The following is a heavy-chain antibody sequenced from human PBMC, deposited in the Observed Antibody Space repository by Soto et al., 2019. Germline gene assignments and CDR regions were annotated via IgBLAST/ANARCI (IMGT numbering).Heavy chain of an antibody. CDR3: ARASIRSSRYCSSTSCYLRRDNWFDP. D-gene: IGHD2-2*01. CDR2: INPNSAGT. CDR1: GYTFTGYY. J-gene: IGHJ5*02. Sequence: GASVKVSCKASGYTFTGYYMHCVRQAPGQGLEWMGWINPNSAGTNYAQKFQGRVTMTRDTSISTAYMELSRLRSDDTAVYYCARASIRSSRYCSSTSCYLRRDNWFDPWGQGTLVTVSS. V-gene: IGHV1-2*02.